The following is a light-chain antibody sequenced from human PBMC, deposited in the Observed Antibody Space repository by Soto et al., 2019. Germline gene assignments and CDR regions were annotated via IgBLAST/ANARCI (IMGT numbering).Light chain of an antibody. V-gene: IGKV3-20*01. Sequence: SVLTQSPGTLSLSPGEGATLSCRTSQSISSTYLAWYQQRPGQAPRLRIYAAASRATGIPDRFSGSGSGTDFTLTLSRLEPEDCAVYYCQQYFGSLYTFGQGTKLEIK. CDR3: QQYFGSLYT. CDR2: AAA. J-gene: IGKJ2*01. CDR1: QSISSTY.